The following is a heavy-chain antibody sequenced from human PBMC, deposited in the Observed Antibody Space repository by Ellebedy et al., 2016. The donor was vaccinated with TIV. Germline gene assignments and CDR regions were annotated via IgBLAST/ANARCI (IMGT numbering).Heavy chain of an antibody. J-gene: IGHJ4*02. Sequence: GESLKISCAASGFTFSSSTMNWVRPAPGKGPEWVSSISSSSYYIYDADSVKGRFTISRDNAKNSLYLQLNSLRAEDTAVYYCASFYDLRLCRGGSCFEYWGQGTLVTVSS. CDR3: ASFYDLRLCRGGSCFEY. V-gene: IGHV3-21*01. CDR2: ISSSSYYI. D-gene: IGHD2-15*01. CDR1: GFTFSSST.